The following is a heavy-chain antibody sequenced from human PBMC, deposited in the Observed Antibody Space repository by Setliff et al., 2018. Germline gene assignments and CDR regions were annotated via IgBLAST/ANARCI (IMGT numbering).Heavy chain of an antibody. CDR1: GFTFSDFA. V-gene: IGHV3-23*01. D-gene: IGHD6-25*01. CDR3: ANYEQRPLNLDY. Sequence: PGGSLRLSCAASGFTFSDFAMAWVRQAPGKGLEWVSAISGAGGNTFYADSVQGRFSISRDNPRSTLYLQMNSMRAEDTALYYCANYEQRPLNLDYWGQGTLVTVSS. J-gene: IGHJ4*02. CDR2: ISGAGGNT.